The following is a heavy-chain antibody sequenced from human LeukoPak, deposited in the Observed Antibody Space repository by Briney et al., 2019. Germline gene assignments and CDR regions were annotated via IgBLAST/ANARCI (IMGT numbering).Heavy chain of an antibody. CDR3: ARSNCSTTDCLFNAFDI. V-gene: IGHV3-64*02. CDR2: IGSNGGST. Sequence: GGSLRLSCAASGFTFNSYAMHWVRQAPGKGLAYVSVIGSNGGSTYYADSVKGRFTISRDNSKNTLYLQMGSLRAEDMAVYYCARSNCSTTDCLFNAFDIWGQGTMVTVSS. J-gene: IGHJ3*02. CDR1: GFTFNSYA. D-gene: IGHD2-2*01.